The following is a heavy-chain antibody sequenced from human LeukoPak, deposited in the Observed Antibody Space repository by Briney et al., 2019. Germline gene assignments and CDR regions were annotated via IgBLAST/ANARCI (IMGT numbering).Heavy chain of an antibody. CDR1: GYTLTELS. V-gene: IGHV1-24*01. D-gene: IGHD3-22*01. CDR3: ATGMAIGRDKDYYDLVY. CDR2: FDPEDGET. J-gene: IGHJ4*02. Sequence: ASAKVSCKVSGYTLTELSMHWVRQAPGKGLEWMGGFDPEDGETIYAQKFQGRVTMTEDTSTDTAYMELSSLRSEDTAVYYCATGMAIGRDKDYYDLVYWGRGTLVTVSS.